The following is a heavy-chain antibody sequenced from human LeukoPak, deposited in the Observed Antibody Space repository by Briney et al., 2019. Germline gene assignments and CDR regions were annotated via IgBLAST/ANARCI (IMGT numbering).Heavy chain of an antibody. Sequence: GGSLRLSCAASGFTFSNYEMNWVRQAPGKGLEWVSYISNSGSTIYYADSVKGRFTISRDNAKNSLYLQTNSLRAEDTAVYYCARDLSLLSAFDIWGQGIMVTVSS. D-gene: IGHD2-15*01. CDR1: GFTFSNYE. CDR3: ARDLSLLSAFDI. V-gene: IGHV3-48*03. J-gene: IGHJ3*02. CDR2: ISNSGSTI.